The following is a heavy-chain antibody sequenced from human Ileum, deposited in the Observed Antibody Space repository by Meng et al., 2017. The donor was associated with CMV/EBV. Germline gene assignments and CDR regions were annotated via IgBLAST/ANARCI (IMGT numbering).Heavy chain of an antibody. CDR2: INPNSGGT. V-gene: IGHV1-2*02. Sequence: ASVKVSCKASGYTFTGYYMHWVRQAPGQGLEWMGWINPNSGGTNYAQKFQGRVTMTRDTSISTAYMELSRLRSDDTAVYYCARGPIAARPKNWFDPWGQAILVTVSS. J-gene: IGHJ5*02. D-gene: IGHD6-6*01. CDR1: GYTFTGYY. CDR3: ARGPIAARPKNWFDP.